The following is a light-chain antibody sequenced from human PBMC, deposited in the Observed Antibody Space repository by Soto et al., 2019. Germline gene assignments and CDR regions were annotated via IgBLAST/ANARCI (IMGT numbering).Light chain of an antibody. CDR3: QSFDTSLRGWV. J-gene: IGLJ3*02. Sequence: QSVLTQPPSVSGAPGQRVTISCTGTSSNTGAGYDVHWYQQHPGTAPKYLIYSNSNRPSGVPDRFSGSKSGTSASLAISGLQAEDEADYFCQSFDTSLRGWVFGGGTKLTVL. V-gene: IGLV1-40*01. CDR1: SSNTGAGYD. CDR2: SNS.